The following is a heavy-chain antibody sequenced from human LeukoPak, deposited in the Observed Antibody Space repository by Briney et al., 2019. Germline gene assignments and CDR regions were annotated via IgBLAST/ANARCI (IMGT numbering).Heavy chain of an antibody. CDR2: IYYSGST. D-gene: IGHD3-10*01. CDR1: GGSISSSSYY. Sequence: KPSETLSLTCTVSGGSISSSSYYWGWIRQPPGKGLEWIGSIYYSGSTYYNPSLKSRVTISVDTSKNQFSLKLSSVTAADTAVYYCARHSYYYGSGSYYQYYYYGMDVWGQGTTVTVSS. CDR3: ARHSYYYGSGSYYQYYYYGMDV. J-gene: IGHJ6*02. V-gene: IGHV4-39*01.